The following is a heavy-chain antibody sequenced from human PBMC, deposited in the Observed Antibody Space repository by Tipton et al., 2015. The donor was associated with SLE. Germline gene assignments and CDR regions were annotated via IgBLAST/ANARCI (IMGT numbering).Heavy chain of an antibody. CDR2: INHSGST. CDR1: DGSIRSTNYY. J-gene: IGHJ4*02. Sequence: TLSLTCTVSDGSIRSTNYYWGWIRQPPGKGLEWIGEINHSGSTNYNPSLKSRVTISVDTSKKQFSLKLRSVTAADTAVYYCARGIVAAFFYWGQGTLVTVSS. CDR3: ARGIVAAFFY. V-gene: IGHV4-39*07. D-gene: IGHD6-6*01.